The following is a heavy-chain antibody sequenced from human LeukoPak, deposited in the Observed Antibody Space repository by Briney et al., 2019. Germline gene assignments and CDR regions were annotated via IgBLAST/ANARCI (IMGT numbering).Heavy chain of an antibody. J-gene: IGHJ4*02. Sequence: GGSLRLSCAGSGFTFNNYAMSWVRQTPRKGLEWVSTIMISGDDTYYADPVKGRFTMSRDKSKNTLYLQMSYLRAEDTAVYYCARQLWWDWGQGTLVTVSS. V-gene: IGHV3-23*01. D-gene: IGHD5-18*01. CDR2: IMISGDDT. CDR3: ARQLWWD. CDR1: GFTFNNYA.